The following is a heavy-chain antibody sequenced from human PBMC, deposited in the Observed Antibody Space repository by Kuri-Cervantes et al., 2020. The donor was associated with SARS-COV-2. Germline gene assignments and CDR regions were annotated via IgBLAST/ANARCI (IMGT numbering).Heavy chain of an antibody. Sequence: LSLTCAASGFTFSSYEMNWVRQAPGKGLEWVSSISSSSTYIYYPDSVKGRFTISRDNSKNTLYLQMNSLRAEDTAVYYCAKDLSGSFAFDYWGQGTLVTVSS. V-gene: IGHV3-21*01. CDR3: AKDLSGSFAFDY. CDR1: GFTFSSYE. J-gene: IGHJ4*02. D-gene: IGHD1-26*01. CDR2: ISSSSTYI.